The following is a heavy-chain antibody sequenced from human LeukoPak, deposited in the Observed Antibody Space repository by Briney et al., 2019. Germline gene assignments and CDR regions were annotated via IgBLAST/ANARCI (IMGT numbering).Heavy chain of an antibody. V-gene: IGHV3-23*01. CDR1: GFTFSSYA. J-gene: IGHJ6*03. CDR3: AGSSSSSDYYYHYMDV. D-gene: IGHD6-6*01. CDR2: ISGSGGST. Sequence: PGGSLRLSCAASGFTFSSYAMSWVRQAPGKGLEWVSAISGSGGSTYYADSVKGRFTISRDNSKNTLYLQMNSLRAEDTAVYYCAGSSSSSDYYYHYMDVWGKGTTVTVSS.